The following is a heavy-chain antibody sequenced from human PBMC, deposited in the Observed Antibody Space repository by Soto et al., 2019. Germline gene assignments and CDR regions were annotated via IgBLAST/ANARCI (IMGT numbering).Heavy chain of an antibody. CDR1: GFTFSSYA. J-gene: IGHJ4*02. CDR3: AKFFVETGGSSGWPWSFHY. D-gene: IGHD6-25*01. CDR2: ISGSGGTT. Sequence: EVQLLESGGGLVQPGRSLRLSCAASGFTFSSYAMSWVRQAPGKGLEWVSAISGSGGTTYYAASVKGRFTISRDNSKNTLFLQMNSLRAEDTAAYYCAKFFVETGGSSGWPWSFHYWGQGTLVTVSS. V-gene: IGHV3-23*01.